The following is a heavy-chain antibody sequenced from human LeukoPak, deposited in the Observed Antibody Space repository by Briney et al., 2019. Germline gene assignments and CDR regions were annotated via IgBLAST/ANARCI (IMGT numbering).Heavy chain of an antibody. D-gene: IGHD3-10*01. CDR1: GFTFSDYA. J-gene: IGHJ4*02. CDR2: IRNSASHVYYT. Sequence: GGSLRLSCAASGFTFSDYAMNWVRQAPGKGLEWVSGIRNSASHVYYTYYADSVKGRFTISRDNSKNTLYLQMDNLRAEDTAVYYCASPPQGGSWYVPDSWGQETLVTVSS. CDR3: ASPPQGGSWYVPDS. V-gene: IGHV3-23*01.